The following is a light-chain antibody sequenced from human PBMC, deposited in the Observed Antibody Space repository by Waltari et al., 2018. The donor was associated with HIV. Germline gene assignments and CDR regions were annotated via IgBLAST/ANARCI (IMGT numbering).Light chain of an antibody. J-gene: IGLJ2*01. Sequence: YELTQPPSVSVAPGQTAIITCSGDKLGQKYAHWYQQKSGQSPVLLIYEESKRRSGSPERFSGSISGDTATLTISGTQAEDEADYHCQAWDRSTVIFAGGTKLTVL. CDR2: EES. CDR1: KLGQKY. V-gene: IGLV3-1*01. CDR3: QAWDRSTVI.